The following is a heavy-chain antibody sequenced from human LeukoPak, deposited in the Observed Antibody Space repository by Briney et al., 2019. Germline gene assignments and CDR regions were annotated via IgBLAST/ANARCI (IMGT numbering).Heavy chain of an antibody. CDR2: IGGDGGST. Sequence: GGSLRLSCAASGFTSSNYAMTWVRQAPGKGLEWVSAIGGDGGSTDYADSVKGRFTISRDNSKNTLYLQMNSLRAGDTALYYCAKRVGGTPDYWGLGTLVTVSS. D-gene: IGHD1-26*01. J-gene: IGHJ4*02. V-gene: IGHV3-23*01. CDR3: AKRVGGTPDY. CDR1: GFTSSNYA.